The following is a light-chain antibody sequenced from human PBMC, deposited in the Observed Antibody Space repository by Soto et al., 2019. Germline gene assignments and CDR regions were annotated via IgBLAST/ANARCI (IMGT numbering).Light chain of an antibody. Sequence: QSALTQPRSVSGSPGQSVTISCTGTSSDVGGYNYVSWYQQHPGKAPKLMIYDVSKRPSGVPDRFSGSKSGNTASLTISGLQAEDEADYYCCSYAGSHTFVFGTGTKVT. CDR2: DVS. J-gene: IGLJ1*01. CDR1: SSDVGGYNY. CDR3: CSYAGSHTFV. V-gene: IGLV2-11*01.